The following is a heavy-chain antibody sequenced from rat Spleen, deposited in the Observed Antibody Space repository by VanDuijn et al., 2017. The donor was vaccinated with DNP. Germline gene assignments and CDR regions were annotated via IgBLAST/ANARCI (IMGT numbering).Heavy chain of an antibody. CDR3: GRRQGKGGPVGC. Sequence: EVQLVESGGGLAQPGRSLKLSCAASGFTFSDYYMAWVRQAPTKGLEWVASISTGGGNTYYRDSVPGRLTTSKENAKTTLSLQVDSLTSEDTATYFCGRRQGKGGPVGCWGQGVMVTVSS. CDR1: GFTFSDYY. CDR2: ISTGGGNT. J-gene: IGHJ2*01. V-gene: IGHV5-25*01.